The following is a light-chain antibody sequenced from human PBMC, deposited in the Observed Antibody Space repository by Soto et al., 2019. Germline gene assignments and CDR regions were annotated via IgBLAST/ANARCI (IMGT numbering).Light chain of an antibody. J-gene: IGKJ1*01. CDR3: QRYDSFRT. Sequence: EIVLTQYPATLSSSPGERATLSCRASQSVTSNYLAWYQQKPGQAPGLLIYDTSTRASGVPDRLSGSGSGTEFTLTISRMEPEDFAMYYCQRYDSFRTFGHGTKVDI. V-gene: IGKV3-20*01. CDR2: DTS. CDR1: QSVTSNY.